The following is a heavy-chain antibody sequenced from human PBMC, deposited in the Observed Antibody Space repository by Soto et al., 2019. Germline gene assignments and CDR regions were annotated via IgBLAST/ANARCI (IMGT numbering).Heavy chain of an antibody. CDR1: GFTFSSYA. V-gene: IGHV3-23*01. CDR3: ASGGYYSHWFDP. Sequence: LRLSCAASGFTFSSYAMSWVRQAPGKGLEWVSAISGSGGSTYYADSVKGRFTISRDNSKNTLYLQMNSLRAEDTAVYYCASGGYYSHWFDPWGQGTLVTVSS. CDR2: ISGSGGST. J-gene: IGHJ5*02. D-gene: IGHD3-22*01.